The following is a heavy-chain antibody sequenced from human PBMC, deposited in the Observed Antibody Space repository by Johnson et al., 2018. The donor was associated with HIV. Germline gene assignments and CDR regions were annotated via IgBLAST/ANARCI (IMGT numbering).Heavy chain of an antibody. CDR1: GFTFRSYG. V-gene: IGHV3-23*04. D-gene: IGHD2-21*01. Sequence: VQLVESGGGVVQPGRSLRLSCVASGFTFRSYGMHWVRQAPGKGLEWVSAISGSGGSTYYADSVKGRFTISRDNSKNTLYLQMNSLRAEDTAVYYCAKDFVTHGAFDIWGQGTMVTVSS. J-gene: IGHJ3*02. CDR2: ISGSGGST. CDR3: AKDFVTHGAFDI.